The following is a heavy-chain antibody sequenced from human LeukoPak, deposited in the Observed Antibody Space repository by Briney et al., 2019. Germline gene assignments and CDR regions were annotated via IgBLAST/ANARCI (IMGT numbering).Heavy chain of an antibody. CDR3: ARDHRDYYDSSGYPSFDY. V-gene: IGHV1-18*01. Sequence: GASVKVSFKASGYTFTSYGISWVRQAPGQGLEGMGWISAYNGNTNYAQKLQGRVTMTTDTSTSTAYMELRSLRSDDTAVYYCARDHRDYYDSSGYPSFDYWGQGTLVTVSS. CDR1: GYTFTSYG. J-gene: IGHJ4*02. D-gene: IGHD3-22*01. CDR2: ISAYNGNT.